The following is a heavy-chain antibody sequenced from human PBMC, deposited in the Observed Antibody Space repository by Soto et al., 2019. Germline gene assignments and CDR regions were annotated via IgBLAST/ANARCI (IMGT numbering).Heavy chain of an antibody. V-gene: IGHV3-30*18. CDR1: GFTFNSYD. D-gene: IGHD6-19*01. Sequence: QVQLVASGGGVVQPGRSLRLSCAASGFTFNSYDMHWVRQAPGKGLEWVAIISNDGSNKNYADSVKGRFTISRDNSKTTLYLQMNGWRPEDTAVFYCAKYRRNSGWSIGGASNYSYGLDVWGQGTTITGSS. J-gene: IGHJ6*02. CDR2: ISNDGSNK. CDR3: AKYRRNSGWSIGGASNYSYGLDV.